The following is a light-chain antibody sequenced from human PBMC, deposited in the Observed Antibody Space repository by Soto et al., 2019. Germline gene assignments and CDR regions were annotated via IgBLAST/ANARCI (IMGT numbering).Light chain of an antibody. Sequence: DVVMTQSPLSLPVTLGQPATISCRSSQGLVYSDGNTYLSWFQQRPGQSPMRLISKISIRDSGVPDRFSGSGSGTEFTLKISRVEAEDVGVYYCLQGTRWPWTFGQGTRVEIK. V-gene: IGKV2-30*01. CDR1: QGLVYSDGNTY. CDR2: KIS. J-gene: IGKJ1*01. CDR3: LQGTRWPWT.